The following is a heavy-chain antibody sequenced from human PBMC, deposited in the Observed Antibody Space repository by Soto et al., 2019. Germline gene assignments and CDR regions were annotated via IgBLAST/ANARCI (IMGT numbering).Heavy chain of an antibody. CDR3: ARRGYYDSSGYFDY. CDR2: IYYSGST. D-gene: IGHD3-22*01. Sequence: SETLSLTCTVSGGSISSSSYYWGWIRQPPGKGLEWIGSIYYSGSTYYNPSLKSRVTISVDTSKNQFSLKLSSVTAADTAVYYCARRGYYDSSGYFDYCRQGTLVTVT. CDR1: GGSISSSSYY. J-gene: IGHJ4*02. V-gene: IGHV4-39*01.